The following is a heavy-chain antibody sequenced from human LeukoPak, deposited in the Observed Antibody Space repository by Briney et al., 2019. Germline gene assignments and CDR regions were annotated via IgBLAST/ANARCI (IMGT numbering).Heavy chain of an antibody. CDR2: IYHSGST. V-gene: IGHV4-38-2*02. D-gene: IGHD3-9*01. CDR1: GYSISSGYY. CDR3: ARRMRYFGWRRSDSPSFFDY. Sequence: SETLSLTCTVSGYSISSGYYWAWIRQPPGKGLEWIGIIYHSGSTYYNPSLKSRATTSEDPSKNQFSLKVTSVTAADPSVYYCARRMRYFGWRRSDSPSFFDYWGQGTLVTVSS. J-gene: IGHJ4*02.